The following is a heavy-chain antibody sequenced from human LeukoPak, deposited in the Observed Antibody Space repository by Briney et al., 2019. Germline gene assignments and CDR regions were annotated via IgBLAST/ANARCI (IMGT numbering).Heavy chain of an antibody. J-gene: IGHJ4*02. CDR2: INHSGST. D-gene: IGHD3-10*01. V-gene: IGHV4-34*01. CDR1: GGSFSGYY. Sequence: PSETLSLTCAVYGGSFSGYYWSWIRQPPGKGLECIGEINHSGSTNYNPSLKSRVTISVDTSKNQFSLKLSSVTAADTAVYYCATFQRSHFDYWGQGTLVTVSS. CDR3: ATFQRSHFDY.